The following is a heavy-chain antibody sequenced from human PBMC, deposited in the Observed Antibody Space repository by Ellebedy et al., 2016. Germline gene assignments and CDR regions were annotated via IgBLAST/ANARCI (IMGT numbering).Heavy chain of an antibody. J-gene: IGHJ4*02. CDR1: GLNFNTFF. Sequence: GGSLRLSXTASGLNFNTFFMSWVRQAPGKGLEWVSTISADGRRTFFADSVRGRFTVSRDNSRSTLFLQMHSLRVEDTAVYYCRQGHYFNYWGQGTLVTVSS. V-gene: IGHV3-23*01. CDR2: ISADGRRT. CDR3: RQGHYFNY.